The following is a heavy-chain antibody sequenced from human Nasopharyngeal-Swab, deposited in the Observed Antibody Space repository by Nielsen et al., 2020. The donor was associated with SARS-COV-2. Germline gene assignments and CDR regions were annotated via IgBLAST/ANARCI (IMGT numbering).Heavy chain of an antibody. V-gene: IGHV4-61*02. CDR2: IYTSGTT. Sequence: SETLSLTCSVSGGSISSGDFYWSWIRQPAGKGLEWIGRIYTSGTTNYNPSLKSRLTISVDKSKNQFSLQLSSVTAADTAVYYCVRSSSWYYFDYWAQGTQVTVSS. J-gene: IGHJ4*02. CDR1: GGSISSGDFY. D-gene: IGHD6-13*01. CDR3: VRSSSWYYFDY.